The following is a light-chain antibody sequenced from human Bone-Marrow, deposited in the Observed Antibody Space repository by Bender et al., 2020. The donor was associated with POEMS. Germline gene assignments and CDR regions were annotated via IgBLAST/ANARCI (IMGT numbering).Light chain of an antibody. CDR3: CSYAGTWV. V-gene: IGLV2-23*01. CDR2: EGT. J-gene: IGLJ3*02. Sequence: QSALTQAASVSGSPGQSITISCTGTSSDVGSYNLVSWYQQHPGKAPKLMIYEGTKRPSGVSIRFSGSKSANTASLTISGLQAEDEADYYCCSYAGTWVFGGGTKLTVL. CDR1: SSDVGSYNL.